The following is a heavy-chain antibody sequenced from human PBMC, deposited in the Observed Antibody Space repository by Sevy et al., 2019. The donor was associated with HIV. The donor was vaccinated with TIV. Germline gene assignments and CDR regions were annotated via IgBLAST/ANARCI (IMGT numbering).Heavy chain of an antibody. CDR3: ALWIQLWMSAGAFDI. D-gene: IGHD5-18*01. Sequence: GGSLRLSCAASGFTFSSYWMSWLRQAPGKGLEWVANLKHDGSEKYYVDSVKGRFTISRDNAKNSLYLQMNSLRAEDTAVYYCALWIQLWMSAGAFDIWVQGTMVTVSS. J-gene: IGHJ3*02. CDR1: GFTFSSYW. CDR2: LKHDGSEK. V-gene: IGHV3-7*01.